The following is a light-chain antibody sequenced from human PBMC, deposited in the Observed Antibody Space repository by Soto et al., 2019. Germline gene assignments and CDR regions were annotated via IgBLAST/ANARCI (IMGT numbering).Light chain of an antibody. CDR1: QSVGSY. CDR3: QQRSNWPTIT. Sequence: EIVLTQSPATLSLSPGERATLSCRASQSVGSYLAWYQQKPGQAPRPLIYDASNRATGIPARFSGSVSGTDFTLTISSLEPEDFAVYYCQQRSNWPTITFGQGTRLEIK. V-gene: IGKV3-11*01. CDR2: DAS. J-gene: IGKJ5*01.